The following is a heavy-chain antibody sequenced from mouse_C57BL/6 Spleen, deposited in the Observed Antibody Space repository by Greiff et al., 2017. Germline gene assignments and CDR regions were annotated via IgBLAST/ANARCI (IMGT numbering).Heavy chain of an antibody. CDR1: GYTFTSYW. CDR3: ARPSIYYDCGGFDY. D-gene: IGHD2-4*01. J-gene: IGHJ2*01. CDR2: IYPGSGST. V-gene: IGHV1-55*01. Sequence: QVQLQQPGAELVKPGASVKMSCKASGYTFTSYWITWVKQRPGQGLEWIGDIYPGSGSTNYNEKFKSKATLTVDTSSSTAYMQLSSLTSEDSAVYDGARPSIYYDCGGFDYWGQGTTLTVSS.